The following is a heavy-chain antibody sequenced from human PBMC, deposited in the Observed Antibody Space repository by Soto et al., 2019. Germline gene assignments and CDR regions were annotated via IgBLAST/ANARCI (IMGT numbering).Heavy chain of an antibody. CDR2: IYYTGKT. CDR3: GRDLTSNANCIDP. Sequence: SETLSLTCSVSGDYIHVGGYYWTWIRQRPGKVLEWMGYIYYTGKTYYNPSLESRLTMXXXXSXNXFXLXXXSVTXADTAVYFCGRDLTSNANCIDPWGQGTLVTVSS. CDR1: GDYIHVGGYY. D-gene: IGHD2-2*01. J-gene: IGHJ5*02. V-gene: IGHV4-30-4*01.